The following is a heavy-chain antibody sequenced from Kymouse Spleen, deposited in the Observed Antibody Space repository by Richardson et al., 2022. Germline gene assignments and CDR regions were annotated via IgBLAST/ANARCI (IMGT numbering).Heavy chain of an antibody. CDR1: GGSISSSNW. Sequence: QVQLQESGPGLVKPSGTLSLTCAVSGGSISSSNWWSWVRQPPGKGLEWIGEIYHSGSTNYNPSLKSRVTISVDKSKNQFSLKLSSVTAADTAVYYCARGGDIVVVPAAMRDNWFDPWGQGTLVTVSS. CDR2: IYHSGST. D-gene: IGHD2-2*02. CDR3: ARGGDIVVVPAAMRDNWFDP. V-gene: IGHV4-4*02. J-gene: IGHJ5*02.